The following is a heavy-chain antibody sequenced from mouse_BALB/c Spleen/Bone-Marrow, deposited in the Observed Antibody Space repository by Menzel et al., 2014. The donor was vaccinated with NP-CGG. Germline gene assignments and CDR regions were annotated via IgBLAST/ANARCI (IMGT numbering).Heavy chain of an antibody. CDR1: GFSLSTSGMG. V-gene: IGHV8-8*01. D-gene: IGHD2-4*01. J-gene: IGHJ4*01. CDR2: IWWDDDK. CDR3: ARIYDYDDYYAMDY. Sequence: QVQLKESGPGILQPSQTLSLTCSFSGFSLSTSGMGVGWIRQPSGKGLEWLAHIWWDDDKYYNTALKSGLTISKDTSKNQVFLKIASVDTADTATYYCARIYDYDDYYAMDYWGQGTSVTVSS.